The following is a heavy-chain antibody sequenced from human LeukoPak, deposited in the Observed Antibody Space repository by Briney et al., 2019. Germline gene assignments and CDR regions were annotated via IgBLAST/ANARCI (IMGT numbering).Heavy chain of an antibody. D-gene: IGHD2/OR15-2a*01. V-gene: IGHV3-23*01. CDR1: GVTFTKFA. CDR2: ICSRGTHT. CDR3: AKDFYASGLYYYAVFDS. J-gene: IGHJ4*02. Sequence: GGSLRLSCAASGVTFTKFAMSWVRQAPGKGLEWVSGICSRGTHTYNAASVKGRFTMYRDNSKNSVYLYMDSLRAAATAVYYCAKDFYASGLYYYAVFDSWGLGTLVTVSS.